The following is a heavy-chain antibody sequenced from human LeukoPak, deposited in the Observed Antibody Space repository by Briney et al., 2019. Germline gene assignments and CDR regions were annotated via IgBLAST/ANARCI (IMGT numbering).Heavy chain of an antibody. V-gene: IGHV4-61*01. CDR3: ARGINDILTGSATFDY. Sequence: SETLSLTCTVSGGSVSSGRYYWSSLRQPPGKRLEWIGYIYYSGSTNYNPSLKSRVTISVDTSKNQFSLKLSSVTAADTAVYYCARGINDILTGSATFDYWGQGALVTVSS. J-gene: IGHJ4*02. CDR2: IYYSGST. D-gene: IGHD3-9*01. CDR1: GGSVSSGRYY.